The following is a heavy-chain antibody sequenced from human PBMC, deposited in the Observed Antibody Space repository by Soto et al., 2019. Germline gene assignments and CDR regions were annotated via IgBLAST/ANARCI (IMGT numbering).Heavy chain of an antibody. CDR3: ARGIGYNYGSLDV. D-gene: IGHD5-18*01. CDR1: GFTFSGYW. V-gene: IGHV3-74*01. CDR2: IDTYGSNT. J-gene: IGHJ6*02. Sequence: GGSLRLSCAASGFTFSGYWMHWVRQAPGKGLVWVSRIDTYGSNTTYADSVKGRFTISRDNARDTLYLQMNNLRAEDTAVYYCARGIGYNYGSLDVWGQGTTVTVSS.